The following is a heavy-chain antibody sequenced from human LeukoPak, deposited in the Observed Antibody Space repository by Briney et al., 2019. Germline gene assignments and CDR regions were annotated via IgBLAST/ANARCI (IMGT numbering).Heavy chain of an antibody. D-gene: IGHD3-10*01. CDR2: IKQDGGEK. CDR1: GFTFSSYW. V-gene: IGHV3-7*01. Sequence: GGSLRLSCAASGFTFSSYWMSWVRQAPGKGLEWVANIKQDGGEKSYVDSVKGRFTISRDNAKNSLYLQMNSLRTEDTAVYYCARERSGSNQNWGQGTLVSVSS. CDR3: ARERSGSNQN. J-gene: IGHJ4*02.